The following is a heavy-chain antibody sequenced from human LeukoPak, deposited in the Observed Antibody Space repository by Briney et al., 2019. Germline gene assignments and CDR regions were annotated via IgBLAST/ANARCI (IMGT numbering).Heavy chain of an antibody. CDR2: FDPEDGET. CDR1: GYTLTELS. CDR3: ATVPPGIAVAGHYWYFDL. Sequence: ASVKVSCKVSGYTLTELSMHWVRQAPGKGLEWMGGFDPEDGETVYAQRFQGRVTMTEDTSTDTAYMELSSLRSEDTAVYYCATVPPGIAVAGHYWYFDLWGRGTLVTVSS. V-gene: IGHV1-24*01. D-gene: IGHD6-19*01. J-gene: IGHJ2*01.